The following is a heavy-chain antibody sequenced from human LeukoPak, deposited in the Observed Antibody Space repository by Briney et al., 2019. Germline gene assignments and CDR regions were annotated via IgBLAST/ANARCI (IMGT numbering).Heavy chain of an antibody. CDR3: ARSDFNNWFDP. CDR2: INHSGST. J-gene: IGHJ5*02. Sequence: MTSETLSLTCAVYGGSFSGYYWSWIRQPPGKGLEWIGEINHSGSTNYNPSLKSRVTISVDTSKNQFSLKLSSVTAADTAVYYCARSDFNNWFDPWGQGTLVTVSS. CDR1: GGSFSGYY. V-gene: IGHV4-34*01. D-gene: IGHD2/OR15-2a*01.